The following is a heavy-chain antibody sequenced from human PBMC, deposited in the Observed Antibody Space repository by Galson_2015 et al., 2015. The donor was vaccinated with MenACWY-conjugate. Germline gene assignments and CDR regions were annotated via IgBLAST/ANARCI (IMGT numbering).Heavy chain of an antibody. CDR1: GFTFSDYS. CDR3: ARDSGGWVIDY. Sequence: SLRLSCAASGFTFSDYSMNWVRQSPGKGLEWVSYIGGNTDTIYYADSVRGRFTISRDNAKSSLYLEMNSLRADDTAVYYCARDSGGWVIDYWGQGTLVTVSS. V-gene: IGHV3-48*04. J-gene: IGHJ4*02. CDR2: IGGNTDTI. D-gene: IGHD2-8*02.